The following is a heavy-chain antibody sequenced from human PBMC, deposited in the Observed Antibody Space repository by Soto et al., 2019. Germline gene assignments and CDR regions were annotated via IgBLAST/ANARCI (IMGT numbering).Heavy chain of an antibody. V-gene: IGHV4-34*01. J-gene: IGHJ5*02. D-gene: IGHD2-2*01. CDR1: GGSFSGYY. Sequence: SETLSLTCAVYGGSFSGYYWSWIRQPPGKGLEWIGEINHSGSTNYNPSLKSRVTISVDTSKNQFSLKLSSVTAADTAVYYCARAFIVVVPAALNWSDPWGQGTLVTVSS. CDR3: ARAFIVVVPAALNWSDP. CDR2: INHSGST.